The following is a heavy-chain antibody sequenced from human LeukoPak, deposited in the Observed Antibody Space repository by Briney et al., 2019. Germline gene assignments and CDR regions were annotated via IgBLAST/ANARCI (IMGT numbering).Heavy chain of an antibody. CDR1: GGSFSGYY. Sequence: PSETLSLTCAVYGGSFSGYYWSWIRQPPGKGLEWIGEINHSGSTNYNPSLKSRVTISVDTSKNQFSLKLSSVTAADTAVYYCARSIGARGYSYGRGSYYMDVWGKGTTVTVSS. V-gene: IGHV4-34*01. J-gene: IGHJ6*03. CDR2: INHSGST. CDR3: ARSIGARGYSYGRGSYYMDV. D-gene: IGHD5-18*01.